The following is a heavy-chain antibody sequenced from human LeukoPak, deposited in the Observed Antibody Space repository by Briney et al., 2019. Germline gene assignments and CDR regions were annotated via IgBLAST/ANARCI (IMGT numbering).Heavy chain of an antibody. J-gene: IGHJ6*02. Sequence: ASVKVSCKASGYTFTSYYMHWVRQAPGQGLEWMGIINPSGGSTSYAQKFQGRVTMTRDTSTSTVYMELSSLRSEDTAVYYCARDERENYGDYDYYGMDVWGQGTTVTVSS. V-gene: IGHV1-46*01. CDR3: ARDERENYGDYDYYGMDV. CDR1: GYTFTSYY. CDR2: INPSGGST. D-gene: IGHD4-17*01.